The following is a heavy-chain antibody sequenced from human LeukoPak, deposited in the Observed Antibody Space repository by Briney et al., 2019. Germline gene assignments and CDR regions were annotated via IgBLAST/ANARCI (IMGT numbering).Heavy chain of an antibody. Sequence: SETLSLTCTVSGYSISSGYYWGWIRQPPGKGLEWIGSIYYSGSTNYNPSLKSRVTISVDTSKNQFSLKLRSVTAADTAVYYCARDRAAYNTRCFDPWGQGTLVTVSS. J-gene: IGHJ5*02. CDR3: ARDRAAYNTRCFDP. D-gene: IGHD1-1*01. V-gene: IGHV4-61*01. CDR2: IYYSGST. CDR1: GYSISSGYY.